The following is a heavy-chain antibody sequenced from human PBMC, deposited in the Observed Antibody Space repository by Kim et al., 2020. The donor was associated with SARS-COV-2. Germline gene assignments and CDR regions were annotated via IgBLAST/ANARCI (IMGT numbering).Heavy chain of an antibody. CDR1: GFTFSNYT. V-gene: IGHV3-21*01. D-gene: IGHD6-6*01. CDR3: ARDSTYSSSSEPWLFDY. J-gene: IGHJ4*02. Sequence: GGSLRLSCAASGFTFSNYTMNWVRQAPGKGLEWVSSISSSSSYIYYADSLKGRFTISRDNAKNSLYLQMSSLRAEDTAVYYCARDSTYSSSSEPWLFDYWGQGTLVTVSS. CDR2: ISSSSSYI.